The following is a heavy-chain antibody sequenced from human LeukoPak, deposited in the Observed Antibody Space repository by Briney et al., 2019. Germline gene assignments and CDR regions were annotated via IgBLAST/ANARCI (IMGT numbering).Heavy chain of an antibody. Sequence: SETLSLTCAVSGGSISSYYCSWIRQPPGKGLEWIGYIYYSGSTNYNPSLKSRVTISVDTSKNQFSLKLSSVTAADTAVYYCARITFGGVVNWFDPWGQGTLVTVSS. J-gene: IGHJ5*02. CDR2: IYYSGST. V-gene: IGHV4-59*01. D-gene: IGHD3-16*01. CDR1: GGSISSYY. CDR3: ARITFGGVVNWFDP.